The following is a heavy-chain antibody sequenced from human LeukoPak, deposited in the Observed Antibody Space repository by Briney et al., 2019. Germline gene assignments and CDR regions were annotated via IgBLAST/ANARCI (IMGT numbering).Heavy chain of an antibody. V-gene: IGHV5-51*01. Sequence: GESLKSFWRGAGYIFISICNGLVPQMPGKGLEWMGIIYPGDSETRYSPSFQGQVIISADKSISADYRQWSSLEASYTAVYYCARQSLSVRGWLRVRYYFDYWGQGSLVTVSS. CDR2: IYPGDSET. D-gene: IGHD5-12*01. J-gene: IGHJ4*02. CDR3: ARQSLSVRGWLRVRYYFDY. CDR1: GYIFISIC.